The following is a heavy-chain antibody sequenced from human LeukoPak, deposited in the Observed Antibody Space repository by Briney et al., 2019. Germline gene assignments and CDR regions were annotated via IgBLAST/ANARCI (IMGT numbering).Heavy chain of an antibody. Sequence: ASVKVSCKASGYTFTSYDINWVRQATGQGLEWMGWMNPNSGNTGYAQKFQGRVTMTRNTSISTAYMELSSLRSEDTAVYYCARDWGYSSGEDFDYWGQGTLVTVSS. CDR1: GYTFTSYD. CDR2: MNPNSGNT. CDR3: ARDWGYSSGEDFDY. D-gene: IGHD6-19*01. V-gene: IGHV1-8*01. J-gene: IGHJ4*02.